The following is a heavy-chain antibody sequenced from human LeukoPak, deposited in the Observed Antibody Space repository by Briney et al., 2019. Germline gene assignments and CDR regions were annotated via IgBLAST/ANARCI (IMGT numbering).Heavy chain of an antibody. J-gene: IGHJ5*02. V-gene: IGHV1-2*02. CDR1: GYTFTDYY. Sequence: ASVKVSCKASGYTFTDYYMHWVRQAPGQGLEWVAWINPNRGGIHYAENFGGRVTVTRDTSISTAYMELTRLTPDDTAVYYCARDHGPSSGWLDPWGQGTLVTVSS. CDR2: INPNRGGI. CDR3: ARDHGPSSGWLDP.